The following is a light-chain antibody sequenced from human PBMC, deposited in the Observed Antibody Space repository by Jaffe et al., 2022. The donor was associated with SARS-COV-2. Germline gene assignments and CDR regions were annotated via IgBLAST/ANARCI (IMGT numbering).Light chain of an antibody. V-gene: IGLV1-40*01. Sequence: QSVLTQPPSLSGAPGQTVTISCAGSSSNIGAGYDVHWYQQLPGTAPKLLIYGNTNRPSGVPDRFSGSKSDTSASLIISGLQTEDEADYYCQSYDSSLSGVVFGGGTKLTV. CDR1: SSNIGAGYD. CDR2: GNT. J-gene: IGLJ2*01. CDR3: QSYDSSLSGVV.